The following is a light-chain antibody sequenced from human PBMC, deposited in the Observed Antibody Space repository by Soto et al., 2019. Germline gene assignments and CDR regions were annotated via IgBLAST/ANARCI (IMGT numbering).Light chain of an antibody. CDR3: QQYYSTPWT. J-gene: IGKJ1*01. Sequence: DIVMTQSPDSLAVSLGERATINCKSSQSVLYSSNNKNYLAWYQQKPGQPPKLLIYWASTRESGVPDRCSGSWSGTDFTLTISSLQAEDVAVYYCQQYYSTPWTFGQGNKVEIK. CDR1: QSVLYSSNNKNY. CDR2: WAS. V-gene: IGKV4-1*01.